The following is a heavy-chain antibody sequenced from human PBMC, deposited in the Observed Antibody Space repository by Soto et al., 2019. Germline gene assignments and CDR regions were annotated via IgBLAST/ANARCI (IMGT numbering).Heavy chain of an antibody. D-gene: IGHD2-15*01. CDR1: GGTFSSYT. CDR2: IIPILGIA. Sequence: QVQLVQSGAEVKKPGSSVKVSCKASGGTFSSYTISWVRQAPGQGLEWMGRIIPILGIANYAQKFQGRVTITADKSTSTAYMELSSLRSEDTAVYYCARGSVVVAASSFDYWGQGPLVTVSS. CDR3: ARGSVVVAASSFDY. V-gene: IGHV1-69*02. J-gene: IGHJ4*02.